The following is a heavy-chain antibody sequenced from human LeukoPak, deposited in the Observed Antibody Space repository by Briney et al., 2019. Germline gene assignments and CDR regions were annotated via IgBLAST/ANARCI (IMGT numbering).Heavy chain of an antibody. CDR3: ARASLVIAARHYYFDY. J-gene: IGHJ4*02. D-gene: IGHD6-6*01. V-gene: IGHV4-59*01. CDR2: IYSSGST. CDR1: GGSISNYY. Sequence: SETLSPTCTVSGGSISNYYWSWVRQPPGKGLEWIGYIYSSGSTNYNPSLKSRVSISEDTSTNQFSLKLTSVTAADTAVYYCARASLVIAARHYYFDYWGQGTLVTVSS.